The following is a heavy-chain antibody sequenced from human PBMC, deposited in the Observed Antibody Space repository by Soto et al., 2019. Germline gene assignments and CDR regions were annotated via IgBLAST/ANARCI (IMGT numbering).Heavy chain of an antibody. Sequence: QVQLQESGPGLVKPSETLSLTCTVSGGSVSSGSYYWSWIRQPPGKGLEWIGYIYYSGSTNYNPSLKSRVTISVATSKNQFPLKLSSVTAADTAVYYCANYPTTVTSDYWGQGTLVTVSS. J-gene: IGHJ4*02. CDR2: IYYSGST. D-gene: IGHD4-17*01. V-gene: IGHV4-61*01. CDR3: ANYPTTVTSDY. CDR1: GGSVSSGSYY.